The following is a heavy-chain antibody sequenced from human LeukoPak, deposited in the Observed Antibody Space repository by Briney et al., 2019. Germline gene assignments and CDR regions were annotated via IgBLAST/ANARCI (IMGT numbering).Heavy chain of an antibody. D-gene: IGHD2/OR15-2a*01. CDR3: ARGPYYADTPGAFDI. V-gene: IGHV4-59*01. CDR1: GGSIRSYY. J-gene: IGHJ3*02. Sequence: PSETLSPTCTVSGGSIRSYYWSWIRQPPGKGLEWIGYIYYSGSTNYNPSLKSRVTISVDTPKNQFSLKLSSVTAADTAVYYCARGPYYADTPGAFDIWGQGTMVTVSS. CDR2: IYYSGST.